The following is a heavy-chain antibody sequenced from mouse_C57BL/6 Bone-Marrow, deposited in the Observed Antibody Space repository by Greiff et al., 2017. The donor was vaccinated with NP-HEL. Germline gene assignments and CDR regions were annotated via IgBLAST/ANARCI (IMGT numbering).Heavy chain of an antibody. CDR1: GFNIKDYY. V-gene: IGHV14-2*01. Sequence: EVKVVESGAELVKPGASVKLSCTASGFNIKDYYMHWVKQRTEQGLEWIGRIDPEDGETKYAPKFQGKATITADTSSNTAYLQLSSLTSEDTAVYYCARDYGSSYWYFDVWGTGTTVTVSS. J-gene: IGHJ1*03. CDR2: IDPEDGET. D-gene: IGHD1-1*01. CDR3: ARDYGSSYWYFDV.